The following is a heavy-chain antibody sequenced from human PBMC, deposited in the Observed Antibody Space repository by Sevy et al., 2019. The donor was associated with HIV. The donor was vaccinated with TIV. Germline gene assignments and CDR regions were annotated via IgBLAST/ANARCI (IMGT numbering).Heavy chain of an antibody. V-gene: IGHV3-30*18. CDR2: ISYDGGNK. D-gene: IGHD1-26*01. Sequence: GGSLRLSCAASGFTFSKYGMHWVRQAPDKGLEWVAVISYDGGNKYYADSVKGRFTISKDNFKNTLYLQMNSLRAEDTAIYYCAKPGKFSGSYLDAFDIWGQGTMVTVSS. CDR1: GFTFSKYG. J-gene: IGHJ3*02. CDR3: AKPGKFSGSYLDAFDI.